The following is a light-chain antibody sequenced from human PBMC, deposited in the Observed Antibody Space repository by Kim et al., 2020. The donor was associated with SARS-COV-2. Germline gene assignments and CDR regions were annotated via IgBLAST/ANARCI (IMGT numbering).Light chain of an antibody. CDR1: SSGVGGRNY. CDR2: DVS. V-gene: IGLV2-14*03. J-gene: IGLJ2*01. CDR3: SSYTITTTLVV. Sequence: QSITITCTGTSSGVGGRNYLSWYQQHPGSAPKLIIYDVSNRPSEVSHRFSGSKSGNTASLTISGLQAEDEADYYCSSYTITTTLVVFGGGTKLTVL.